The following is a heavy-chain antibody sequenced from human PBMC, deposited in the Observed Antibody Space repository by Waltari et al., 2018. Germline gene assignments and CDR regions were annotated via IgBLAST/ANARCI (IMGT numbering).Heavy chain of an antibody. J-gene: IGHJ4*02. CDR2: IYYSGST. CDR3: ARDRIVVVPAATRAFDY. D-gene: IGHD2-2*01. CDR1: GGSISSSSYY. Sequence: QLQLQESGPGLVKPSETLSLTCTVSGGSISSSSYYWGWIRQPPGKGLEWIGSIYYSGSTYYNPSLKSRVTISVDTSKNQFSLKLSSVTAADTAVYYCARDRIVVVPAATRAFDYWGQGTLVTVSS. V-gene: IGHV4-39*07.